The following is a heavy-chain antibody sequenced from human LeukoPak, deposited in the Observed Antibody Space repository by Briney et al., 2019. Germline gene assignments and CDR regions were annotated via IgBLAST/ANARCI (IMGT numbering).Heavy chain of an antibody. Sequence: NTSETLSLTCSVSGDSISSGDFFWSWIRQHPGKGLEWIGYIYYTGHTYYNPSLESRLVISVDTSKNQFSLNLTSVTAADSAVYYCARYFGAGSYYFDFWGQGTLVTVSS. J-gene: IGHJ4*02. D-gene: IGHD3-10*01. V-gene: IGHV4-31*03. CDR3: ARYFGAGSYYFDF. CDR2: IYYTGHT. CDR1: GDSISSGDFF.